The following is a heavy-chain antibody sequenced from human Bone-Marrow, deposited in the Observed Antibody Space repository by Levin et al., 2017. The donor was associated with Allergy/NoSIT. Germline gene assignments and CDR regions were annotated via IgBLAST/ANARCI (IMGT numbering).Heavy chain of an antibody. Sequence: SETLSLTCAVSGGSFGGYFWTWIRQTPGKGLEWIGEINHSGNTYYNPSLKSRVTISLDTSKNQLSLKTTSVIAADTAVYYCARVHWPVAGTGWFDPWGQGTLVTVSS. CDR3: ARVHWPVAGTGWFDP. D-gene: IGHD6-19*01. CDR2: INHSGNT. CDR1: GGSFGGYF. J-gene: IGHJ5*02. V-gene: IGHV4-34*01.